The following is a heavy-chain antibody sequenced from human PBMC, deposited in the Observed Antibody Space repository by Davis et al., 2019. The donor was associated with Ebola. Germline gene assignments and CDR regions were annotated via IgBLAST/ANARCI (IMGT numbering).Heavy chain of an antibody. CDR1: GFTVSNTY. CDR3: ARDGEHYSDLDY. CDR2: IYSGGTT. J-gene: IGHJ4*02. Sequence: ESLKLSCAASGFTVSNTYIPWLRQTPGKGLECVSVIYSGGTTYYVDSVKGRFAISRDNAKNTLYLQMDSLRAEDTAVYYCARDGEHYSDLDYWGQGTLVTVSS. D-gene: IGHD1-26*01. V-gene: IGHV3-53*01.